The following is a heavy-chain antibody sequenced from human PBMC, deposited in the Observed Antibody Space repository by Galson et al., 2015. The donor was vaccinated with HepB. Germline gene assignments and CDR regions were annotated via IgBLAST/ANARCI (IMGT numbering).Heavy chain of an antibody. J-gene: IGHJ4*02. CDR1: GLTFSDYS. CDR3: AGPLRFLVPHDY. D-gene: IGHD3-3*01. V-gene: IGHV3-48*04. CDR2: ISRGSHTI. Sequence: SLRLSCAASGLTFSDYSMNWVRQAPGKGLDWVPYISRGSHTINHADSVKGRFTISRDNAEESLSLQINTLRAEDTAVYHCAGPLRFLVPHDYWGQGTLVTVSS.